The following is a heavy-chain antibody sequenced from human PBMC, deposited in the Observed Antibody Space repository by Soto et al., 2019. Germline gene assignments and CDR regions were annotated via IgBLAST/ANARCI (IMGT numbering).Heavy chain of an antibody. CDR2: ISAHNGNT. CDR1: GYAFTTYG. D-gene: IGHD3-10*01. J-gene: IGHJ4*02. Sequence: QVHLVQSGAEVKKPGASVKVSCQGSGYAFTTYGITWVRQAPGQGLEWMGWISAHNGNTNYAQKLQGRVTVTRDTSARTACMELRSRRYGGTAVYDCARGRDGEYWGQGARVTVSS. CDR3: ARGRDGEY. V-gene: IGHV1-18*01.